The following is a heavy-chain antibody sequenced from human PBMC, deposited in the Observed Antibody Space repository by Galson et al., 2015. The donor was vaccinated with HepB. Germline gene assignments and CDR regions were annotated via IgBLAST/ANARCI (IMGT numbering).Heavy chain of an antibody. V-gene: IGHV1-46*01. CDR3: ARGLYCSGGSCYSVGNEENTPYYFDY. D-gene: IGHD2-15*01. J-gene: IGHJ4*02. CDR1: GYTFTSYY. Sequence: SVKVSCKASGYTFTSYYMHWVRQAPGQGLEWMGIINPSGGSTSYAQKFQGRVTMTRDTSTSTVYMELSSLRSEDTAVYYCARGLYCSGGSCYSVGNEENTPYYFDYWGQGT. CDR2: INPSGGST.